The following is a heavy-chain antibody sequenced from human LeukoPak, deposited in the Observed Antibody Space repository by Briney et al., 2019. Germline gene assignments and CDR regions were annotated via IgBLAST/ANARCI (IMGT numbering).Heavy chain of an antibody. CDR3: ARVSYGDHDLDY. Sequence: ASVKVSCKASGYTFTSYYMHWVRQAPGQGLEWMGIINPSGGSASYAQKFQGRVTMTRDTSTSTVYMELSSLRSEDTAVYYCARVSYGDHDLDYWGQGTLVTVSS. CDR2: INPSGGSA. J-gene: IGHJ4*02. V-gene: IGHV1-46*01. CDR1: GYTFTSYY. D-gene: IGHD4-17*01.